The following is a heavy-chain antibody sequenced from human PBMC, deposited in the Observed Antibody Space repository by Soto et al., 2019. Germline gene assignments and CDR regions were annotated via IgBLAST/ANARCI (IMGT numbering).Heavy chain of an antibody. V-gene: IGHV1-46*03. CDR2: INPTVATT. D-gene: IGHD3-3*01. CDR1: GYSFRSYY. J-gene: IGHJ6*02. Sequence: ASVKVSCKASGYSFRSYYLHWVRQAPGEGLEWVGIINPTVATTSYAQKFQGRVTMTRDTSTSTVYMELSSLTSEDTAVYYCARGGYYDFLPTSRPPNGMDAWAQGTTVPISS. CDR3: ARGGYYDFLPTSRPPNGMDA.